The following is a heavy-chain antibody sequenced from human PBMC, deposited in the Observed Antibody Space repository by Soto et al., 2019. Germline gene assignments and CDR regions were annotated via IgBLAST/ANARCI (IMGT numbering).Heavy chain of an antibody. CDR1: GGTFSSYA. J-gene: IGHJ6*02. V-gene: IGHV1-69*13. CDR2: IIPIFGTA. D-gene: IGHD5-12*01. Sequence: SVKVSCKASGGTFSSYAISWVRQAPGQGLEWMGGIIPIFGTANYAQKFQGRVTITADESTSTAYMELSSLRSEDTAVYYCARDLVATIHYYSGMDVWGQGTTVTVSS. CDR3: ARDLVATIHYYSGMDV.